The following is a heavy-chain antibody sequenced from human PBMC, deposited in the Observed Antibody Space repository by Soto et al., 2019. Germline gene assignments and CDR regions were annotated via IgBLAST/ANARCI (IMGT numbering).Heavy chain of an antibody. J-gene: IGHJ4*02. CDR2: VYYSGAT. V-gene: IGHV4-39*01. D-gene: IGHD3-16*02. CDR3: ARPRWGSSRGGFDS. CDR1: GGSIGSSHYY. Sequence: QVQLQESGPGLLKPSETLSLTCTVSGGSIGSSHYYWDWIRQPPGKGLEWVATVYYSGATYYSPSLKRRATISVDTSKNQFSLSLTSVTAADTAVYYCARPRWGSSRGGFDSWGQGTLVTVSS.